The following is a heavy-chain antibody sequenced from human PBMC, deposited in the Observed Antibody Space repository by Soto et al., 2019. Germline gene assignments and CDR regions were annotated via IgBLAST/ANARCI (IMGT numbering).Heavy chain of an antibody. D-gene: IGHD6-6*01. CDR1: GFTFGDYA. CDR2: IRSKAYGGTT. J-gene: IGHJ6*02. V-gene: IGHV3-49*04. CDR3: TRDPSRYSSSSGYYYYGMDV. Sequence: GGSLRLSCTASGFTFGDYAMSWVRQAPGKGLEWVGFIRSKAYGGTTEYAASVKGRFTISRDDYKSIAYLQMNSLKTEDTAVYYCTRDPSRYSSSSGYYYYGMDVWGQGTTVTVSS.